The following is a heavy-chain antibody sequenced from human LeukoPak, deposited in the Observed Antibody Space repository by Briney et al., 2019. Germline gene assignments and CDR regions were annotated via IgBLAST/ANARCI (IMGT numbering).Heavy chain of an antibody. CDR1: GYTFTNYY. Sequence: GASVKVSCKASGYTFTNYYMHWVRQAPGQGLEWMGIINPRVGSTRYAQKFQGRVTMTGDMSTSTVYMELSSLRSEDTAGYYCARRQPWGRDGYHGGFDYWGQGTLVTVSS. CDR3: ARRQPWGRDGYHGGFDY. J-gene: IGHJ4*02. D-gene: IGHD5-24*01. V-gene: IGHV1-46*01. CDR2: INPRVGST.